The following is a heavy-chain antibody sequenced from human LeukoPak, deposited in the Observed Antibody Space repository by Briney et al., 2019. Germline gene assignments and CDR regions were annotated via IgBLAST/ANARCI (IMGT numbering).Heavy chain of an antibody. J-gene: IGHJ4*02. Sequence: GASVKVSCKASGYTFTSYGISWVRQAPGQGLEWMGWISAYNGNTNYAQKLQGRATMTTDTSTSTAYMELRSLRSDDTAIYYCARGGTSGWRTPNDDYWGQGTLVTVSS. V-gene: IGHV1-18*01. CDR1: GYTFTSYG. CDR3: ARGGTSGWRTPNDDY. CDR2: ISAYNGNT. D-gene: IGHD6-19*01.